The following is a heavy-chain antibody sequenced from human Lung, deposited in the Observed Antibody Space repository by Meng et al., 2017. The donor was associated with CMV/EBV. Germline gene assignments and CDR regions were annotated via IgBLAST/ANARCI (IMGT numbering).Heavy chain of an antibody. CDR3: AREDYGDYGLDY. Sequence: GGSXRLXCAASGFTFSSYSMNWVRQAPGKGLEWVSSISSSSSYIYYADSVKGRFTISRDNAKNSLYLQINSLRAEDTAVYYCAREDYGDYGLDYWGQGTLVTVSS. CDR1: GFTFSSYS. J-gene: IGHJ4*02. D-gene: IGHD4-17*01. CDR2: ISSSSSYI. V-gene: IGHV3-21*01.